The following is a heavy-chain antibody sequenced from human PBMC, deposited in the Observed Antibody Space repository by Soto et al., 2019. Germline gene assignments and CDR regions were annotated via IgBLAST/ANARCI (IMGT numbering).Heavy chain of an antibody. V-gene: IGHV2-5*02. CDR3: AHVYGGYDNFDY. Sequence: QITLKESGPTLVKPTQTLTLTCTFSGFSLSTSGVGVGWIRQPPGKALEWLALIYWDDDKRSRPSLKSRLTITKDTSKNPVVLTMTNMDPVDTATYYCAHVYGGYDNFDYWGQGTLVTVSS. D-gene: IGHD5-12*01. J-gene: IGHJ4*02. CDR2: IYWDDDK. CDR1: GFSLSTSGVG.